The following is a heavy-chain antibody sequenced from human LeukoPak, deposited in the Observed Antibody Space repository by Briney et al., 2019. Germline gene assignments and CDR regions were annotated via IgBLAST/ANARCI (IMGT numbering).Heavy chain of an antibody. Sequence: PSETLSLTCTVSGGSISSYYWSWIRQPPGKGLEWIGYIYHSGSTHYNAPLKSRVTISVDTSKNQFSLKLSSVTAADTAVYYCASSGGGRYSYGSLDYWGQGTLVTVSS. CDR2: IYHSGST. J-gene: IGHJ4*02. CDR3: ASSGGGRYSYGSLDY. D-gene: IGHD5-18*01. V-gene: IGHV4-59*01. CDR1: GGSISSYY.